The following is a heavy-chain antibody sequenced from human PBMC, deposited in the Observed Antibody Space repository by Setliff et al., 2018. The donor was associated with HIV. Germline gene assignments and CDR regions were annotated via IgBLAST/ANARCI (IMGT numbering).Heavy chain of an antibody. Sequence: SETLSLTCTVSGGSISSYYWTWIRQPPGKGLEWIGYIYYSGSTNYNPSLKSRVTISVDTSQNQFSLKLTSVTAADTAVYYCARESASTIFGVVIPSWFDPWGQGILVTVSS. CDR3: ARESASTIFGVVIPSWFDP. D-gene: IGHD3-3*01. J-gene: IGHJ5*02. CDR2: IYYSGST. V-gene: IGHV4-59*12. CDR1: GGSISSYY.